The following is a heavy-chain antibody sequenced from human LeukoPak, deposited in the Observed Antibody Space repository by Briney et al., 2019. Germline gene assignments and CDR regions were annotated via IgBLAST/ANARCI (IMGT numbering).Heavy chain of an antibody. J-gene: IGHJ4*02. CDR2: IYYSGNT. D-gene: IGHD3-16*01. CDR3: ASWGTSFDF. V-gene: IGHV4-39*07. CDR1: GGSISSSSYY. Sequence: PSETLSLTCTVSGGSISSSSYYWGWIRQPPGKGLEWIGSIYYSGNTYYNPSLKSRVTISVDTSNNQFSLKMSSVTAADTAVYYCASWGTSFDFWGQGTLVTVSS.